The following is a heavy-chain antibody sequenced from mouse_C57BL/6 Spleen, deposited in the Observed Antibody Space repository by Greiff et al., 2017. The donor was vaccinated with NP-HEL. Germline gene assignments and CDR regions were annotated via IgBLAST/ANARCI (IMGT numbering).Heavy chain of an antibody. Sequence: QVQLQQPGAELVKPGASVKLSCKASGYTFTSYWMQWVKQRPGQGLEWIGEIDPSDSYTNYNQKFKGKATLTVDTSSSTAYMQLSSLTSEDSAVYYCASAYGNPLDYWGQSTTLTGSS. CDR1: GYTFTSYW. J-gene: IGHJ2*01. CDR2: IDPSDSYT. D-gene: IGHD2-1*01. CDR3: ASAYGNPLDY. V-gene: IGHV1-50*01.